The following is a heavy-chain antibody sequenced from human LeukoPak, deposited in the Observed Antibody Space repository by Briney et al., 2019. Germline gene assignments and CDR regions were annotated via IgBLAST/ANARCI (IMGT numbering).Heavy chain of an antibody. D-gene: IGHD3-9*01. CDR1: GFIFSNYN. V-gene: IGHV3-21*01. J-gene: IGHJ4*02. CDR3: ARPFGYFDWLLDY. Sequence: GGSLRLSCAASGFIFSNYNMIWVRQAPGKGLEWVSSISSSSNYIYYADSVKGRFTISRDNAKNSLFLQMNSLRAEDTAVYYCARPFGYFDWLLDYWGQGTLVTVPS. CDR2: ISSSSNYI.